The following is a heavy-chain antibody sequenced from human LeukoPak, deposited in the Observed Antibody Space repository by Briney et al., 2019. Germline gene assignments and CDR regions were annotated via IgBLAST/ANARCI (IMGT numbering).Heavy chain of an antibody. D-gene: IGHD4-17*01. CDR3: ATSTTVESDY. CDR2: IYPGDSDT. Sequence: KVACKASGYTFTSYGISWVRQMPGKGLEWMGIIYPGDSDTRYSPSFQGQVTISADKSISTAYLQWSSLKASDTAMYYCATSTTVESDYWGQGTLVTVSS. V-gene: IGHV5-51*01. J-gene: IGHJ4*02. CDR1: GYTFTSYG.